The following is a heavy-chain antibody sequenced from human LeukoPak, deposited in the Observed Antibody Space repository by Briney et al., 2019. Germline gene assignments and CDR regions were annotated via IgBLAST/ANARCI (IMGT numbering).Heavy chain of an antibody. Sequence: ASVKVSCKASGYTFTGYYMHWVRQAPGQGLEWMGWINPNSGGTNYAQKFQGRVTMTRDTSISTAYMELSRLRSDDTAVYYCARPLLTRGYSYGYDWFDPWGQGTLVTVSS. CDR1: GYTFTGYY. D-gene: IGHD5-18*01. CDR3: ARPLLTRGYSYGYDWFDP. J-gene: IGHJ5*02. V-gene: IGHV1-2*02. CDR2: INPNSGGT.